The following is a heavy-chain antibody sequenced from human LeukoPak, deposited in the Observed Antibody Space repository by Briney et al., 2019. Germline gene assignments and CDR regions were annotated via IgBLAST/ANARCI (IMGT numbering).Heavy chain of an antibody. CDR2: IIPILGIA. CDR3: ARGGKGGYDWGAWFDP. Sequence: GASVKVSCKASGGTFSSYAISWVRQAPEQGLEWMGRIIPILGIANYAQKFQGRVTITADKSTSTAYMELSSLRSEDTAVYYCARGGKGGYDWGAWFDPWGQGTLVTVSS. D-gene: IGHD5-12*01. V-gene: IGHV1-69*04. CDR1: GGTFSSYA. J-gene: IGHJ5*02.